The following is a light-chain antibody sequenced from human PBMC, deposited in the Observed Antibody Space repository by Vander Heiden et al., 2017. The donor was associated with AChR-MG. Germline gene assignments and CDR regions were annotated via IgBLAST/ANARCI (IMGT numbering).Light chain of an antibody. V-gene: IGLV3-19*01. CDR3: NSRDSSGNNVV. CDR1: SLRSYY. Sequence: SSELTQDPAVSVALGQTVRITCQGDSLRSYYASWYQKKPGQAPVLVIYGKNNRPSGIPDRFSGSSSGNTASLTITGAQAEDEADYYCNSRDSSGNNVVFGGGTKLTVL. J-gene: IGLJ2*01. CDR2: GKN.